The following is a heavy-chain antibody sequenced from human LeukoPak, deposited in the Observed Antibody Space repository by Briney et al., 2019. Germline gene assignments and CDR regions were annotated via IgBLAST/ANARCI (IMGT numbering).Heavy chain of an antibody. CDR1: DFTSMNYN. D-gene: IGHD3-22*01. CDR3: ARDLDDRFDY. V-gene: IGHV3-11*04. CDR2: ISNTGNNI. Sequence: GGSLRLSCAASDFTSMNYNRGWFRQAPGKGLEWVSHISNTGNNIFYADSVKGRFTISRDNAKNSLYLQMNSLRAEDTAVYYCARDLDDRFDYWGQGTLVTVSS. J-gene: IGHJ4*02.